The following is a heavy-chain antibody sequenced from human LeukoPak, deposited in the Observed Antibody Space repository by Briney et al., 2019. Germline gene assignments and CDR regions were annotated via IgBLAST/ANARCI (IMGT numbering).Heavy chain of an antibody. J-gene: IGHJ1*01. V-gene: IGHV1-2*02. Sequence: GASVKVSCKASGYTFTGYHMHWVRQAPGQGLEWMGWINPNSGGTNYAQKFQGRVTMTRDTSISTAYMELSRLRSDDTAVYYCAISGGYCSSTSCYTRFPYFQHWGQGTLVTVSP. CDR3: AISGGYCSSTSCYTRFPYFQH. D-gene: IGHD2-2*02. CDR1: GYTFTGYH. CDR2: INPNSGGT.